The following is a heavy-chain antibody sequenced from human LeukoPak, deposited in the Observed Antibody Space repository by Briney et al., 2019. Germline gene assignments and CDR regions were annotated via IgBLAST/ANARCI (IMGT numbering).Heavy chain of an antibody. CDR1: GFTFSDYY. CDR2: ISSSGSTI. CDR3: TSTTLAGSRDV. D-gene: IGHD3-3*02. J-gene: IGHJ6*02. Sequence: GGSLRLSCAASGFTFSDYYMNWIRQAPGKGLEWVSYISSSGSTINYADSVKGRFTISRDNAKNSLYLQMTSLRAEDTAVYYCTSTTLAGSRDVWGQGTTVTVSS. V-gene: IGHV3-11*04.